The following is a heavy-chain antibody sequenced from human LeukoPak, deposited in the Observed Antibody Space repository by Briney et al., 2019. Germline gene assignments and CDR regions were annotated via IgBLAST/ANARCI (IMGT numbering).Heavy chain of an antibody. CDR2: IYYSGST. J-gene: IGHJ4*02. CDR3: ARVEAAAVDY. D-gene: IGHD6-13*01. V-gene: IGHV4-59*01. Sequence: PSETQSLTCTVSGGSISSYYWSWIRQPPGKGLEWIGYIYYSGSTNYNPSLKSRVTISVDTSKNQFSLKLNSVTAADTAVYYCARVEAAAVDYWGQGTLVTVSS. CDR1: GGSISSYY.